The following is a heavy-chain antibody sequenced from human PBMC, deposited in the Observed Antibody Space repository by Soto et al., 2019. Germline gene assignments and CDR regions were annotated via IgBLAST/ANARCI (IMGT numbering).Heavy chain of an antibody. CDR3: ARVSGSYDFDY. J-gene: IGHJ4*02. D-gene: IGHD1-26*01. CDR2: IRKKVNSYTT. Sequence: GGSLRLSCAASGFTFTDHYMDWDRQAPGKGLEWVGRIRKKVNSYTTEYAASVKGRFTISRDDSKNSLYLQMNSLKTEDTAVYYCARVSGSYDFDYWGQGTLVTVSS. V-gene: IGHV3-72*01. CDR1: GFTFTDHY.